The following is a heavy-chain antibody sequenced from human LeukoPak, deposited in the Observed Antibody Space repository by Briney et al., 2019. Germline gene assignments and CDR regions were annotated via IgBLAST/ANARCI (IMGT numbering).Heavy chain of an antibody. Sequence: GGSLRLSCAASGFTFSTYDMHWVRQSPGKALEWVAFIQYDGSNKYYADSVKGRFTISRDNSKNTLYLQMNSLRAEDTAVYYCARDPIAVAGIGGFDYWGQGTLVTVSS. CDR3: ARDPIAVAGIGGFDY. CDR2: IQYDGSNK. D-gene: IGHD6-19*01. J-gene: IGHJ4*02. V-gene: IGHV3-30*02. CDR1: GFTFSTYD.